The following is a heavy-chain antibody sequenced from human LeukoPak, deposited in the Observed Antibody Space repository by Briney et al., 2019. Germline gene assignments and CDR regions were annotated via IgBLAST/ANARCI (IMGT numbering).Heavy chain of an antibody. D-gene: IGHD3-16*02. V-gene: IGHV4-34*01. J-gene: IGHJ4*02. CDR1: GGSFSGYY. Sequence: SETLSLTRAVYGGSFSGYYWSWIRQPPGKGLEWIGEINHSGSTNYNPSLKSRVTISVDTSKNQFSLKLSSVTAADTAVYYCARIYDYVWGSYRPRTVFDYWGQGTLVTVSS. CDR3: ARIYDYVWGSYRPRTVFDY. CDR2: INHSGST.